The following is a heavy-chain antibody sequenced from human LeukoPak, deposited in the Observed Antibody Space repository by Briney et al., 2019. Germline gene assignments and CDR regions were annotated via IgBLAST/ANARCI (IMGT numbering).Heavy chain of an antibody. D-gene: IGHD6-19*01. CDR2: IYYSGRT. CDR3: ARKYSSGWHVFDY. J-gene: IGHJ4*02. Sequence: PSETLSLTCLVLVASSGVYYWGWFGRPPGGGRGWIGYIYYSGRTNYNPSLKSRVTISVDTSKNQFSLKLSSVTAADTAVYYCARKYSSGWHVFDYWGQGTLVTVSS. V-gene: IGHV4-59*13. CDR1: VASSGVYY.